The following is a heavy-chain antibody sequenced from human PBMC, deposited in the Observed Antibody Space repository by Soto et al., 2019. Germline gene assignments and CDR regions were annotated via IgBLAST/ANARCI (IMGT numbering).Heavy chain of an antibody. CDR1: GFTFSSYS. CDR3: AREVSSSWRSPSDAFDI. CDR2: ISSSSSYI. J-gene: IGHJ3*02. D-gene: IGHD6-13*01. V-gene: IGHV3-21*01. Sequence: GGSLRLSCAASGFTFSSYSMNWVRQAPGKGLEWVSSISSSSSYIYYADSVKGRFTISRDNAKNSLYLQMNSLRAEDTAVYYCAREVSSSWRSPSDAFDIWGQGTMLTVSS.